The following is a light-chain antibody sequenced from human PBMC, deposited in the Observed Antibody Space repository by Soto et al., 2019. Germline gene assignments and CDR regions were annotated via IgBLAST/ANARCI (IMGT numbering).Light chain of an antibody. CDR1: QSISSW. CDR3: QQYNSYSPLT. V-gene: IGKV1-5*01. CDR2: DAS. Sequence: DIQMTQSPSTLSSSVGDRVTITCLASQSISSWLAWYQQKPGKAPKLLIYDASSLESGVPSRFSGSGSGTEFTLTISSLQPDDFATYYCQQYNSYSPLTFGGGTRLEIK. J-gene: IGKJ5*01.